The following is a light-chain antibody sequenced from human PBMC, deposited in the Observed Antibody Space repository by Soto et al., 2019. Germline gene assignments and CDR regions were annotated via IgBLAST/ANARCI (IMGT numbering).Light chain of an antibody. J-gene: IGKJ1*01. CDR2: GAS. CDR3: QQYGSSPLT. Sequence: EIVLTQSPGTLSLSPGERATLSCRASQSVRSSYLAWYQQKPGQAPRLLIYGASSRATGIPDRFSGSGSGTDFTLTISRLEPEDFAEYYCQQYGSSPLTFGQGTKVDIK. V-gene: IGKV3-20*01. CDR1: QSVRSSY.